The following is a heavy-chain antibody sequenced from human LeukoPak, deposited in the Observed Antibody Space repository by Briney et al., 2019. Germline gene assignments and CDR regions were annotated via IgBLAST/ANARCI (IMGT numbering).Heavy chain of an antibody. Sequence: PSETLSLTCTVSGDSISSRSYYWGWIRQPPEKGLEWIGTIYYSGSTYYNVSLKSRVTISVDTSKNQFSLNLSSVTAADTAVYYCARLRSPGDFDYWGQGTLVTVSS. CDR1: GDSISSRSYY. J-gene: IGHJ4*02. V-gene: IGHV4-39*07. CDR3: ARLRSPGDFDY. D-gene: IGHD1-26*01. CDR2: IYYSGST.